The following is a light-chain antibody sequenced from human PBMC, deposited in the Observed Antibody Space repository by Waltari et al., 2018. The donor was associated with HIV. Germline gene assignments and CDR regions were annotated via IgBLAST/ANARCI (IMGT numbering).Light chain of an antibody. J-gene: IGLJ3*02. CDR3: SSYTSGSTWV. CDR1: SSDIGYFKF. Sequence: QSALTQPASVSGSPGQSITISCTGTSSDIGYFKFVSCYQQHPGKAPKLMIYDVSSRPSGVSDRISGSKSGNTASLTISGLQPEDEADYYCSSYTSGSTWVFGGGTKVTVL. V-gene: IGLV2-14*03. CDR2: DVS.